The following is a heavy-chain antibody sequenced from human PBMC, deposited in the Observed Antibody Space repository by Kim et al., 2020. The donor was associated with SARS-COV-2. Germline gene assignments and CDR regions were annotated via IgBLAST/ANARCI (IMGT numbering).Heavy chain of an antibody. CDR3: TTDVGATDSFDY. V-gene: IGHV3-15*01. D-gene: IGHD1-26*01. J-gene: IGHJ4*02. Sequence: DYAAPVKGRFTNSRDDSENTLYLQMNSLKTEDTAVYYCTTDVGATDSFDYWGQGTLVTVSS.